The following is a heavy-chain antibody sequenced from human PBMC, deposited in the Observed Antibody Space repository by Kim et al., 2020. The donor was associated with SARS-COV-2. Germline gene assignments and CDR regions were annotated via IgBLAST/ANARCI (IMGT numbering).Heavy chain of an antibody. CDR1: GFTFSSYW. D-gene: IGHD3-3*01. J-gene: IGHJ4*02. CDR3: ASLGSRITIFGVVTPRDY. CDR2: IKQDGSEK. V-gene: IGHV3-7*01. Sequence: GGSLRLSCAASGFTFSSYWMSWVRQAPGKGLEWVANIKQDGSEKYYVDSVKGRFTISRDNAKNSLYLQMNSLRAEDTAVYYCASLGSRITIFGVVTPRDYWGQGTLVTVSS.